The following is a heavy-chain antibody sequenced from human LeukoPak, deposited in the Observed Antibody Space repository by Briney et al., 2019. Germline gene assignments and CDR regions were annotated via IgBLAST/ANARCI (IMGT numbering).Heavy chain of an antibody. D-gene: IGHD6-19*01. Sequence: SVKVSCKASGGTFSSYAISWVRQAPGQGLEWMGGIIPIFGTANYAQKSQGRVTITADESTSTAYMELSSLRSDDTAVYYCARDSSGYSSGWYPDYWGQGTLVTVSS. J-gene: IGHJ4*02. V-gene: IGHV1-69*13. CDR2: IIPIFGTA. CDR1: GGTFSSYA. CDR3: ARDSSGYSSGWYPDY.